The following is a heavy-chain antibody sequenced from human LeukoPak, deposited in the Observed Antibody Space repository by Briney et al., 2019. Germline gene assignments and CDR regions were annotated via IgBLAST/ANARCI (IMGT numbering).Heavy chain of an antibody. Sequence: PSETLSLTCTVSGYSISSGYYWGWIRQPPPKGLEWIGSIYHSGSTYYNPSLKSRVTISVDTSKNQFSLKLSSVTAADTAVYYCASARAYYDFWSGYYHQTYYYYYMDVWGKGTTVTVSS. CDR2: IYHSGST. D-gene: IGHD3-3*01. CDR3: ASARAYYDFWSGYYHQTYYYYYMDV. V-gene: IGHV4-38-2*02. CDR1: GYSISSGYY. J-gene: IGHJ6*03.